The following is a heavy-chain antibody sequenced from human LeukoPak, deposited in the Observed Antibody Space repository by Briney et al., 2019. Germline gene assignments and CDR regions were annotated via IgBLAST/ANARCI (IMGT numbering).Heavy chain of an antibody. CDR1: GYTFTNYY. CDR3: AKDREWDDYAEYDY. CDR2: INPKNGGT. D-gene: IGHD4-17*01. Sequence: ASVKVSCKASGYTFTNYYIHWVRQAPGQGLEWMGWINPKNGGTKYPQNFQGRVTMTRDTSLSTAYMELSGLRFDDTAMYYCAKDREWDDYAEYDYWGQGTLVTVSS. J-gene: IGHJ4*02. V-gene: IGHV1-2*02.